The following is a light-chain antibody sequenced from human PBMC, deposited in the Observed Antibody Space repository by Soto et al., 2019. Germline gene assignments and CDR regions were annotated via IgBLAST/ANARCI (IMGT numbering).Light chain of an antibody. J-gene: IGKJ2*01. Sequence: DIQMTQSPSTLSASVGDRVIITCRASQSISNWLAWYQQKPGKATKLLIYDASSVESGVPSKFSGSGSGTEFALTISRLQPDDFATYYCQHYNSYSHTFGQGTKLEIK. CDR1: QSISNW. V-gene: IGKV1-5*01. CDR3: QHYNSYSHT. CDR2: DAS.